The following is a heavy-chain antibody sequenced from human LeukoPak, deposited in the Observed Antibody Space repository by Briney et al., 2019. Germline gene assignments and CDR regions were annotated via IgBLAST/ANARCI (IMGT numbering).Heavy chain of an antibody. D-gene: IGHD3-10*01. CDR1: GFTFTSYA. Sequence: GGSLRLSCAASGFTFTSYAINWVRQAPGRGLEWVSFISSTTKTIYYADSVKGRFTISRDNAKNTLYLQMNSLRAEDTAVYYCARGGSGSYYRAFDIWGQGTMVTVSS. CDR3: ARGGSGSYYRAFDI. J-gene: IGHJ3*02. V-gene: IGHV3-48*04. CDR2: ISSTTKTI.